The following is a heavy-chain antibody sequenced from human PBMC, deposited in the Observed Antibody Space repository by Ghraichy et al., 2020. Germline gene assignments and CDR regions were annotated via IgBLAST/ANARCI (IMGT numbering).Heavy chain of an antibody. V-gene: IGHV4-59*01. CDR3: ARAGGWKTGKCWFDP. CDR2: IYYSGST. J-gene: IGHJ5*02. Sequence: SETLSLTCTVSGGSISSYYWSWIRQPPGKGLEWIGYIYYSGSTNYNPSLKSRVTISVDTSKNQFSLKLSSVTAADTAVYYCARAGGWKTGKCWFDPWGQGTLVTVSS. D-gene: IGHD1-14*01. CDR1: GGSISSYY.